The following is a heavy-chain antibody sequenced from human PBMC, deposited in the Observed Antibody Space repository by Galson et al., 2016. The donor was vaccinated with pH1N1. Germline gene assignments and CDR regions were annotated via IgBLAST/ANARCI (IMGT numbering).Heavy chain of an antibody. CDR1: GNSFSTSW. CDR2: IYAGDSDT. V-gene: IGHV5-51*03. Sequence: QSGAEVKKPGESLKISCKASGNSFSTSWIGWVRQLPGKGLEWMGSIYAGDSDTRYNPSFPGHVTILVDKSIRTAYLQWSRLQASDTAIYYCAEHAALDPPVEFYYMDVWGNGTTVTVSS. CDR3: AEHAALDPPVEFYYMDV. D-gene: IGHD1-1*01. J-gene: IGHJ6*03.